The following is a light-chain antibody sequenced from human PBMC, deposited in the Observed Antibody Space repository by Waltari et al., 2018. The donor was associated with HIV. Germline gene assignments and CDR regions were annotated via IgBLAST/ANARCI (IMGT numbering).Light chain of an antibody. J-gene: IGLJ3*02. CDR2: EDR. CDR1: SGNIANNY. Sequence: FMLTQPHSVSESPGKTVIISCTRDSGNIANNYVQWFQRRPGGAPTTLLYEDRRRPSGVPDRFSGSIDRSSNSASLTISGVMTEDEADYYCQSFDTTNHWVFGGGTKLTVL. CDR3: QSFDTTNHWV. V-gene: IGLV6-57*03.